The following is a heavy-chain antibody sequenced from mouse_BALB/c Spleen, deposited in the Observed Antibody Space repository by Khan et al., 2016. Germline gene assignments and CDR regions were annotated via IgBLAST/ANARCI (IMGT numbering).Heavy chain of an antibody. J-gene: IGHJ2*01. CDR3: GRSDYYERPYYVDS. V-gene: IGHV1-66*01. Sequence: QVQLQQSGPELVKPGASVKISCKASGYSFTSYYIHWVKQRPGPGLEWIGWLFPGSGNTKCNEKFKGKATLTADTSSGTAYMHLISLTSEDAAVYLCGRSDYYERPYYVDSWGQGTTLTVSS. CDR1: GYSFTSYY. CDR2: LFPGSGNT. D-gene: IGHD1-1*01.